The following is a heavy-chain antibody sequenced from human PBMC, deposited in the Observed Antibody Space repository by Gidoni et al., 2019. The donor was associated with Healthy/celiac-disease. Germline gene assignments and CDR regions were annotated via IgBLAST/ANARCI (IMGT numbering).Heavy chain of an antibody. CDR2: IYYSGST. CDR3: ARHKDSSGYYYGGYYFDY. J-gene: IGHJ4*02. V-gene: IGHV4-39*01. D-gene: IGHD3-22*01. Sequence: QLQLQESGPGLVKPSETLSLTCTVSGGSISSSSYYWGWIRQPPGKGLEWIGSIYYSGSTYYNPSLKSRVTISVDTSKNQFSLKLSSVTAADTAVYYCARHKDSSGYYYGGYYFDYWGQGTLVTVSS. CDR1: GGSISSSSYY.